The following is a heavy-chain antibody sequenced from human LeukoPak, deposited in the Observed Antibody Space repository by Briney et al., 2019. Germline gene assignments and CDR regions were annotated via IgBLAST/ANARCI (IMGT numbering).Heavy chain of an antibody. CDR1: GGSISSYY. Sequence: SEALLLTCTVSGGSISSYYWSWTRQPPGKGLEWIGYIYSSGTTKYSPSLKSRVTISVDTSKNQFSLKLSSVTAADTAVYYCATRRDGYNYYFDSPGQRTPVNVSS. V-gene: IGHV4-59*08. CDR3: ATRRDGYNYYFDS. CDR2: IYSSGTT. D-gene: IGHD5-24*01. J-gene: IGHJ4*01.